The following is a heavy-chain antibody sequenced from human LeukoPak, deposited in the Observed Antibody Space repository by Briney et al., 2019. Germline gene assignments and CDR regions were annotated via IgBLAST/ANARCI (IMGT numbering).Heavy chain of an antibody. CDR1: GGTFSSYA. CDR2: IIPIFGTA. D-gene: IGHD2-15*01. V-gene: IGHV1-69*05. Sequence: SVKVSCKASGGTFSSYAISWVRQAPGQGLEWMGGIIPIFGTANYAQKFQGRVTITTDESTSTAYMELRSLRSDDTAVYYCARVVAATPGGYYYYYMDVWGKGTTVTVSS. CDR3: ARVVAATPGGYYYYYMDV. J-gene: IGHJ6*03.